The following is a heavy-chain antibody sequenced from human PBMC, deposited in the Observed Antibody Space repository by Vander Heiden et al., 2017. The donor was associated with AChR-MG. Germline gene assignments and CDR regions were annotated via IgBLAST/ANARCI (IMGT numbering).Heavy chain of an antibody. J-gene: IGHJ5*02. CDR1: GYTFTSYG. CDR2: ISAYNGNT. Sequence: QVQLVQSGAEVKKLGASVKVSCKASGYTFTSYGIGWVRQARGQGLEWMGWISAYNGNTNYAQKLQGRVTMTTDTTTSTAYMELRSLRSDDTDVYYCARGGYCSSTSCYKDNWFDPWGQGTLVTVSS. D-gene: IGHD2-2*02. CDR3: ARGGYCSSTSCYKDNWFDP. V-gene: IGHV1-18*01.